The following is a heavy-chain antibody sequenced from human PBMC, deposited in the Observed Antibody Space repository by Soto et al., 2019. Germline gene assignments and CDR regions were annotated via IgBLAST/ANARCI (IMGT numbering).Heavy chain of an antibody. V-gene: IGHV3-33*01. CDR1: XXXFSSYG. D-gene: IGHD6-6*01. J-gene: IGHJ6*02. Sequence: PGGSXXXSXAVSXXXFSSYGMHXVRXXXGKGLEWVAVIWYDGSSKYYADSVKGRFTISRDNSKNTLYLQMDSLRAEDTAVYYCARVDRGSSIFYYYYGVDVWGQGTTVTVSS. CDR2: IWYDGSSK. CDR3: ARVDRGSSIFYYYYGVDV.